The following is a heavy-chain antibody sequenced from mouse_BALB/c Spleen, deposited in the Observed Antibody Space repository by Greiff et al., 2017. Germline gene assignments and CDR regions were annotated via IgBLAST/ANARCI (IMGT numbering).Heavy chain of an antibody. Sequence: QVQLKESDAELVKPGASVKISCKASGYTFTDHAIHWVKQKPEQGLEWIGDISPGNGDIKYNEKFKGKATLTADKSSSTAYMQLNSLTSEDSAVYFCKSPGAWALYFDYWGQGTTLTVSS. CDR3: KSPGAWALYFDY. V-gene: IGHV1S53*02. CDR1: GYTFTDHA. J-gene: IGHJ2*01. D-gene: IGHD3-1*01. CDR2: ISPGNGDI.